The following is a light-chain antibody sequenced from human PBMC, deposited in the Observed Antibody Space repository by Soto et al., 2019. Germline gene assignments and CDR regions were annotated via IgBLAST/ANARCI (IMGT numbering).Light chain of an antibody. V-gene: IGLV2-14*01. CDR2: EVS. CDR3: CSYAGSTTRVV. Sequence: QSVLTQPASVSGSPGQSIAISCTGTSSDVVTYKYVSWYQQHPGKAPKLMIYEVSIRPSGVSDSFSGSKSGNTASLTISGLRPEDEAYYYCCSYAGSTTRVVFGGGTKLTVL. CDR1: SSDVVTYKY. J-gene: IGLJ2*01.